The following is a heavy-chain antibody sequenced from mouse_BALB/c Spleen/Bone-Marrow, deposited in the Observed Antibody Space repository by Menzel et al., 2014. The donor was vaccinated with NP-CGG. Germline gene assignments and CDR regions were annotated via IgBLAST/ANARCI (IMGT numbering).Heavy chain of an antibody. CDR3: ARGYDEGFAY. D-gene: IGHD2-14*01. Sequence: EAQRVESGAELVKPGASVKLSCTASGFNIKDTYMHWVKQRPEQGLEWIGRIDPANGNTKYDPKFQGKATITADTSSNTAYLQLSSLTSEDTAVYYCARGYDEGFAYWGQGTLATVSA. V-gene: IGHV14-3*02. J-gene: IGHJ3*01. CDR2: IDPANGNT. CDR1: GFNIKDTY.